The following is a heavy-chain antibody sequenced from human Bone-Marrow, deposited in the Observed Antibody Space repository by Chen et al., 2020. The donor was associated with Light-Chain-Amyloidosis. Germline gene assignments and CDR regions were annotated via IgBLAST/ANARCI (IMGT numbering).Heavy chain of an antibody. D-gene: IGHD3-16*01. V-gene: IGHV3-7*01. Sequence: EVQLVESGGGLVQAGGSLRLSCEASGFTVSRYWMSWVRQAQGKGLEWVNNIKEDGSEKYYVDSVKGRFTISRDNAKNSVCLQMNSLKDEDTALYYCASYNGGAALNIWGQGTMVTVSS. CDR1: GFTVSRYW. CDR2: IKEDGSEK. J-gene: IGHJ3*02. CDR3: ASYNGGAALNI.